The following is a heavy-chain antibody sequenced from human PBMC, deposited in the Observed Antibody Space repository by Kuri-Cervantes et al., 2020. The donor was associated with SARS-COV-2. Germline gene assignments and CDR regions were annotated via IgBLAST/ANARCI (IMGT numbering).Heavy chain of an antibody. CDR1: GFTFSSYA. CDR2: ISGSGGST. J-gene: IGHJ5*02. Sequence: GESLKISCAASGFTFSSYAMSWVRQAPGKGLEWVSAISGSGGSTYYADSGKGRFTISRDNSKKTLYLQMNSLRAEDTAVYYCAKATGLGWFDPWGQGTLVTVSS. D-gene: IGHD4-17*01. V-gene: IGHV3-23*01. CDR3: AKATGLGWFDP.